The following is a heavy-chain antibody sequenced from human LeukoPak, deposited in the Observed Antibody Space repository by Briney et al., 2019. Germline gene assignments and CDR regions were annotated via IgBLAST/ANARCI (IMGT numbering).Heavy chain of an antibody. J-gene: IGHJ6*03. CDR3: ARQGEPKYYYCYMDV. D-gene: IGHD1-14*01. CDR1: GGSIQRNTYY. CDR2: IYYSGNT. Sequence: SATLSLTCTVSGGSIQRNTYYWAWVRQPPGKGLERIGSIYYSGNTYYNASLQIRVTMSVDTSKNQFSLKLTSVIAADTAVYYCARQGEPKYYYCYMDVWGKGTTVTISS. V-gene: IGHV4-39*01.